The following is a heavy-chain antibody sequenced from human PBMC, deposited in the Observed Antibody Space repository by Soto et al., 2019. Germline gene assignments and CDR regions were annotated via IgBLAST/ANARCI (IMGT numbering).Heavy chain of an antibody. CDR1: GGSISSYY. V-gene: IGHV4-4*07. CDR2: IYTSGST. D-gene: IGHD3-9*01. CDR3: ASGAVYDILTGYYRETFDY. J-gene: IGHJ4*02. Sequence: SETLSLTCTVSGGSISSYYWSWIRQPAGKGLEWIGRIYTSGSTNYNPSLKSRVTMSVDTSKDQFSLKLSSVTAADTAVYYCASGAVYDILTGYYRETFDYWGQGTLVTVSS.